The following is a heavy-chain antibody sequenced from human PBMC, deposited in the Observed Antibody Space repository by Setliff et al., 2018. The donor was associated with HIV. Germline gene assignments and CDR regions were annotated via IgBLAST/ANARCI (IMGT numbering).Heavy chain of an antibody. D-gene: IGHD6-19*01. J-gene: IGHJ6*02. CDR1: GFTFRNYN. CDR2: ISIGSGAAI. Sequence: GGSLRLSCAASGFTFRNYNFNWVRQAPGRGLEWVSSISIGSGAAIYYAESVQGRFTVSRDNSKNSLYLQMNSLRVEDTAVYYCARDQGITVGAAVYYYFYAMDVWGQGTSVTVSS. CDR3: ARDQGITVGAAVYYYFYAMDV. V-gene: IGHV3-21*01.